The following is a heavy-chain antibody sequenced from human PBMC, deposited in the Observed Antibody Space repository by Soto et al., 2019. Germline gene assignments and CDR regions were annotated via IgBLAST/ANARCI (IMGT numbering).Heavy chain of an antibody. CDR2: INQSGST. J-gene: IGHJ4*02. Sequence: SETLSLTCAVYGGSFSGYYWSWIRQPPGKGLEWIGEINQSGSTNYNPSLKSRVTISVDTSKNQFSLKLSSVTAADTAVYYCARRKPGIAAAGQVYYFDYWGQGTLVTVSS. D-gene: IGHD6-13*01. CDR1: GGSFSGYY. CDR3: ARRKPGIAAAGQVYYFDY. V-gene: IGHV4-34*01.